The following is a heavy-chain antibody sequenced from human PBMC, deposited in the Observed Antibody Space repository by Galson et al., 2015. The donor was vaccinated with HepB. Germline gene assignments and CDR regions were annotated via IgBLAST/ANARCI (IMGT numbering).Heavy chain of an antibody. V-gene: IGHV1-18*04. CDR3: ARRIAAALDH. CDR1: GYTFSSYG. CDR2: ISTYNGNT. D-gene: IGHD6-13*01. J-gene: IGHJ4*02. Sequence: SVKVSCKASGYTFSSYGISWVRQAPGQGLEWMGWISTYNGNTKYAQKLQGRVSMTTDTSTTTAYMELRSLRSDDTAVYYCARRIAAALDHWGQGTLVTVSS.